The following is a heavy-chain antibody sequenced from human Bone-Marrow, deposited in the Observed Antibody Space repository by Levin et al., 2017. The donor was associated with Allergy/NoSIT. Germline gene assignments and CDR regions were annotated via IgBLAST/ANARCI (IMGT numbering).Heavy chain of an antibody. CDR1: GYTFTGYY. D-gene: IGHD3-22*01. CDR2: INHNSGCT. V-gene: IGHV1-2*02. CDR3: ARLSHYNDSC. Sequence: GESLKISCKASGYTFTGYYLHWVRQAPGQGPEWVGWINHNSGCTNYAQSFQGRVTMTRDTSISTVYMELSRLRSDDTAVYYCARLSHYNDSCWGPGTLVTVSS. J-gene: IGHJ4*02.